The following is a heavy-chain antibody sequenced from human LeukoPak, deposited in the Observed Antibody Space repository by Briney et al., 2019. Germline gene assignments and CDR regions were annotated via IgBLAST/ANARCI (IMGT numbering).Heavy chain of an antibody. J-gene: IGHJ5*02. CDR2: ISGSGDST. V-gene: IGHV3-23*01. CDR3: TKRHSYESRGWFDH. Sequence: GGSLRLSCAASGFTFSSYAVSWVRQAPGKGLEWVSGISGSGDSTYYADSVKGRFTISRDNSKNTLHLQVNSLRAEDTAVYYCTKRHSYESRGWFDHWGQGTLVTVSS. CDR1: GFTFSSYA. D-gene: IGHD3-22*01.